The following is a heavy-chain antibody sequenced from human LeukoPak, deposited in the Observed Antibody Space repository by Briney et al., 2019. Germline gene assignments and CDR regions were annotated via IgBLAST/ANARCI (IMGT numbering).Heavy chain of an antibody. J-gene: IGHJ4*02. D-gene: IGHD3-22*01. CDR3: AKELISGYSPFDY. CDR1: GFTFSGYN. CDR2: VSSSTSTR. V-gene: IGHV3-48*01. Sequence: GGSLRLSCAASGFTFSGYNMNWVRQAPGKGLEWVSYVSSSTSTRYYADSVKGRFTISRDNSKNTLYLQMNSLRAEDTAVYYCAKELISGYSPFDYWGQGTLVTVSS.